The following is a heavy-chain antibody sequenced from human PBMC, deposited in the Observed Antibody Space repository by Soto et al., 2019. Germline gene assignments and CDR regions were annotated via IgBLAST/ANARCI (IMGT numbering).Heavy chain of an antibody. D-gene: IGHD6-13*01. CDR3: ARHGLETPPKYTSSWYRFYYYGVDV. CDR2: SYYGGTT. Sequence: PSETLSLTCTVSGGSISRSFYYWGWIRQPPGKGLEWIGSSYYGGTTYYNPSLKSRVTISVDTSRNQFSLKLTSATAADTAIYYCARHGLETPPKYTSSWYRFYYYGVDVWGQGTTVTVSS. V-gene: IGHV4-39*01. J-gene: IGHJ6*02. CDR1: GGSISRSFYY.